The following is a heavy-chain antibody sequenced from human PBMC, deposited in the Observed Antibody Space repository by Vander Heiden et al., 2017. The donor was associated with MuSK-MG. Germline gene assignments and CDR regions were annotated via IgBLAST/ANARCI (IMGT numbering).Heavy chain of an antibody. CDR3: ARHSGAVD. Sequence: EVQLVESGGGLVQPGGSLRLSCVASGFTFSSYWMTWARQAPGKRLEWVANINEEGTQKDYVDSVKGRVTISRENAKNSLYLEMKSLRVEDTAVDYGARHSGAVDWGHGTMVSVYS. D-gene: IGHD6-25*01. CDR1: GFTFSSYW. J-gene: IGHJ4*01. V-gene: IGHV3-7*01. CDR2: INEEGTQK.